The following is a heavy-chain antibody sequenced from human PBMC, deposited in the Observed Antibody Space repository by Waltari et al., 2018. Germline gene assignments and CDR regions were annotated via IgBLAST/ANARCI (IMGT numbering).Heavy chain of an antibody. CDR1: GGSISSSSYY. CDR3: ARQGYGDYDYYYYYMDV. Sequence: QLQLQESGPGLVKPSATLSLPCTVSGGSISSSSYYWGVIRHPPWQGLEWIGSIYYSGSTYYNPSLKSRVTISVDTSKNQFSLKLSSVTAADTAVYYCARQGYGDYDYYYYYMDVWGKGTTVTVSS. J-gene: IGHJ6*03. CDR2: IYYSGST. V-gene: IGHV4-39*07. D-gene: IGHD4-17*01.